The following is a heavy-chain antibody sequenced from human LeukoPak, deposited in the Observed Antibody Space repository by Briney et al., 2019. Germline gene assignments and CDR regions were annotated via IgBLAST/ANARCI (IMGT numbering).Heavy chain of an antibody. CDR2: IYYSGST. Sequence: SQTLSLTCTVSGGSISSGGYYWSWIRQHPGKGLEWIGYIYYSGSTYYNPSLKSRVTISVDTSKNQFSLKLSSVTAADTAVYYCARESGLPQPSRWFDPWGQGTLVTVSS. V-gene: IGHV4-31*03. J-gene: IGHJ5*02. CDR3: ARESGLPQPSRWFDP. CDR1: GGSISSGGYY. D-gene: IGHD1-26*01.